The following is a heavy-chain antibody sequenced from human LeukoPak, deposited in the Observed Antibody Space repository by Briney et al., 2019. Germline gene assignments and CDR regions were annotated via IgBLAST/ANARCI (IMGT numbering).Heavy chain of an antibody. Sequence: SETLSLTCTVSGGSISNYYWTWIRQSPGKTLEWIGCSHKSGSTHYNPSLRSRVTISVDTSKNQFSLKVSSVTAADTAVFYCARLTNVDTAMVTTHLFDYWGQGTLVTVSS. J-gene: IGHJ4*02. V-gene: IGHV4-59*12. CDR3: ARLTNVDTAMVTTHLFDY. D-gene: IGHD5-18*01. CDR1: GGSISNYY. CDR2: SHKSGST.